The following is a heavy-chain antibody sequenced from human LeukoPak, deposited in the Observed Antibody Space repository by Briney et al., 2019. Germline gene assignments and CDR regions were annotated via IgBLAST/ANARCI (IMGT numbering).Heavy chain of an antibody. J-gene: IGHJ2*01. V-gene: IGHV4-59*01. CDR2: IYYSGNT. Sequence: SETLSLTCTVSGGSISSYYWGWIRQPPGKGLEWIGYIYYSGNTNYNPSLKSRVSISIDTSKNQFSLQLSSVTAADTAVYYCARDRDSSGLRDFDLWGRGTLVTASA. CDR3: ARDRDSSGLRDFDL. D-gene: IGHD3-22*01. CDR1: GGSISSYY.